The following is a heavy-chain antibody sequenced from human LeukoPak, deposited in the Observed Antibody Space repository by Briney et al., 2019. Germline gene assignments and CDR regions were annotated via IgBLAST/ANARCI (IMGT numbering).Heavy chain of an antibody. V-gene: IGHV5-51*01. Sequence: GESLKISCKGSGYSFTSYWIGWVRQMPGKGLEWMGIIYPGDSDTRYSPSFQGQVTISADKSISTAYLQWSSLKASDTAMYYCARIGEVVVQAAAFDYWGQGTLVTVSS. CDR3: ARIGEVVVQAAAFDY. J-gene: IGHJ4*02. D-gene: IGHD2-2*01. CDR1: GYSFTSYW. CDR2: IYPGDSDT.